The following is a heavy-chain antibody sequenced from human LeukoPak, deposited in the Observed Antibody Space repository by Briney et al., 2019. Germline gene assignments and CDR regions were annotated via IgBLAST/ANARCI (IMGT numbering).Heavy chain of an antibody. CDR1: GFTFSRYS. D-gene: IGHD3-22*01. J-gene: IGHJ4*02. CDR3: ARDRPYYYDSRDPFDY. CDR2: ISSSSSYI. Sequence: GGSLRLSCPASGFTFSRYSMNWVRPAPGKGLAGVASISSSSSYIYYADSVKGRFTISRDNAKNSLYLQMNSLRAEDTAVYYCARDRPYYYDSRDPFDYWGQGTLVTVSS. V-gene: IGHV3-21*01.